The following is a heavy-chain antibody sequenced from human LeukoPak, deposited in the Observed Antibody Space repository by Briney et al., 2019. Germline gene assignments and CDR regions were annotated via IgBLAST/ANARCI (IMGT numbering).Heavy chain of an antibody. Sequence: GGSLRLSCAASGFSFNSYWMSWVRQAPGKGLEWPAGIKGDGGDKRYVDSVKGRFTISRDNAEKSLYLQMNSLRAEDTAVYYCARGSSWFDPWGQGTLVIVSS. CDR3: ARGSSWFDP. CDR1: GFSFNSYW. CDR2: IKGDGGDK. V-gene: IGHV3-7*01. J-gene: IGHJ5*02.